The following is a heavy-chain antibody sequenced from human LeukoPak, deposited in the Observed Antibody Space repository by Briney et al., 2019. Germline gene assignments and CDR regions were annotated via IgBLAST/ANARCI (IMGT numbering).Heavy chain of an antibody. J-gene: IGHJ4*02. Sequence: GGSLRLSCAASGFTFIDYYMSWIRQAPGKGLEWVSYISSSGSTIYYADSVKGRFTISRDNAKNSLYLQMNSLRAEDTAVYYCARARVLVVVIDYFDYWGQGTLVTVSS. V-gene: IGHV3-11*01. CDR2: ISSSGSTI. D-gene: IGHD3-22*01. CDR3: ARARVLVVVIDYFDY. CDR1: GFTFIDYY.